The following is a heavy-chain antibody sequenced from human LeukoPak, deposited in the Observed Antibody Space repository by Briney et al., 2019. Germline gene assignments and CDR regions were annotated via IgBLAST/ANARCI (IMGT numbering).Heavy chain of an antibody. CDR2: FSGSGDYT. CDR1: GFTFTNYA. D-gene: IGHD6-13*01. J-gene: IGHJ4*03. CDR3: AKRSSSLSGHFDY. V-gene: IGHV3-23*01. Sequence: GGSLRLSCAASGFTFTNYAMGWVRQAPTKGLEWVSAFSGSGDYTDYADSVKGRFTISRDNSKNTLYLQMNSLRAEDTAIYYCAKRSSSLSGHFDYWGHGTLVTVSA.